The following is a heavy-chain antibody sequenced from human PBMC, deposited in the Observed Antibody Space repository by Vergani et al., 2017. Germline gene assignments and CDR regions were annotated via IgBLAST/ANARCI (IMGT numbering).Heavy chain of an antibody. CDR3: ARERFERGYSGYEEVDAFDI. D-gene: IGHD5-12*01. CDR1: GYTFTSYG. CDR2: TSPSNGNA. Sequence: QVQLVQSGAEVKKPGASVKVSCKASGYTFTSYGINWVRQAPGQGLEWMGWTSPSNGNANYAQKLQGRVTMTTDTSASTAYMGLRSLRSDDTALYYCARERFERGYSGYEEVDAFDIWGQGTVVTVSS. J-gene: IGHJ3*02. V-gene: IGHV1-18*04.